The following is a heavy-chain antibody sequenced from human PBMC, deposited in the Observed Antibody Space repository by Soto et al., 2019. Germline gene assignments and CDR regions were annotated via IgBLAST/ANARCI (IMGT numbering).Heavy chain of an antibody. V-gene: IGHV6-1*01. CDR3: ARSRVGQDYYDNSGYYDY. CDR2: TYYRSKWYN. D-gene: IGHD3-22*01. CDR1: GDSVSSNSAA. Sequence: QVQLQQSGPGLVKPSQTLSLTCAISGDSVSSNSAAWNWIRQSPSRGLEWLGRTYYRSKWYNDYAVSVKSGITINPVTSKNQFSLQLNSVTPEDTAVYYCARSRVGQDYYDNSGYYDYWGQGTLVTVSS. J-gene: IGHJ4*02.